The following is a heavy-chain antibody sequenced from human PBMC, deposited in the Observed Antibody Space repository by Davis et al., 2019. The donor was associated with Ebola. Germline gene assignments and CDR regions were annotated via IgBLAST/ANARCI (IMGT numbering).Heavy chain of an antibody. J-gene: IGHJ4*02. Sequence: GESLKISCAASGLTFSSLGMSWVRQAPGKGLEWVATIKKGGSEKYYVDSVRGRFTISRDNAKNSLYLQMNSLRAEDTAVYYCTNAVTTTDYWGQGTLVTVSS. V-gene: IGHV3-7*01. CDR1: GLTFSSLG. CDR3: TNAVTTTDY. D-gene: IGHD4-17*01. CDR2: IKKGGSEK.